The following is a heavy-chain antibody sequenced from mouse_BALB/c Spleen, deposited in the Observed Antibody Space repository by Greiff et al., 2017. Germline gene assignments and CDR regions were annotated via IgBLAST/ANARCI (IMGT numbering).Heavy chain of an antibody. CDR3: AREGYPFDY. V-gene: IGHV3-6*01. Sequence: VQLKESGPGLVQPSQSLSLSCSVTGYSFTSAYYWYWIRQLPGNKLECMGYISYDGSNNYNPSLKNRISFTRDTSKNQFFLKVNSVTTEDTATYDCAREGYPFDYWGQGTTVTVSA. D-gene: IGHD2-14*01. J-gene: IGHJ2*01. CDR2: ISYDGSN. CDR1: GYSFTSAYY.